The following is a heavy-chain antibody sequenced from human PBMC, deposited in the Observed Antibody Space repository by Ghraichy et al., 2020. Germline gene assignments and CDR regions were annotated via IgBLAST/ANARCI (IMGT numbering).Heavy chain of an antibody. D-gene: IGHD6-19*01. CDR2: ISTGGGST. CDR1: GFTFSRNA. Sequence: GGSLRLSCAASGFTFSRNAMSWVRQAPGKGLEWVSAISTGGGSTYYVDSVKGRFTISRDNSKNTLYLQMNSLRAEDTAIYYCAKDPEGSGWSSGYFDYWGQGTLVTVSS. CDR3: AKDPEGSGWSSGYFDY. J-gene: IGHJ4*02. V-gene: IGHV3-23*01.